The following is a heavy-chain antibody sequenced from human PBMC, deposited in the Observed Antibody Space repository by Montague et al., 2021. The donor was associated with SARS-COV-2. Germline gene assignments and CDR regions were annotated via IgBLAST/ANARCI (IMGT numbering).Heavy chain of an antibody. CDR2: IHYSGRT. V-gene: IGHV4-59*01. CDR3: ARVAYCSSSGCYTPYYMDV. CDR1: GGSFSGYY. D-gene: IGHD2-2*02. Sequence: SETLSLTCAVYGGSFSGYYWSWIRQPPGKGLEWIAYIHYSGRTNFNPSLRSRVTMSVDTSKSQFPLKLSSVTAADTAVYYCARVAYCSSSGCYTPYYMDVWGQGTTVTVSS. J-gene: IGHJ6*03.